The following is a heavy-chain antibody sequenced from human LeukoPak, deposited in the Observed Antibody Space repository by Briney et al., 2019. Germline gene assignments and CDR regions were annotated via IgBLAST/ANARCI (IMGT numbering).Heavy chain of an antibody. V-gene: IGHV1-8*01. D-gene: IGHD3-9*01. CDR1: GYTFTSYD. CDR2: MNPNSCNT. Sequence: GASVKASCKASGYTFTSYDINWVRQATGHGLEWMGWMNPNSCNTGYAQKFKRRVTMTRDTSISTAYMELSSLRSEDTAVYYCAAYYDILTDAFDIWGQGTMVTVSS. J-gene: IGHJ3*02. CDR3: AAYYDILTDAFDI.